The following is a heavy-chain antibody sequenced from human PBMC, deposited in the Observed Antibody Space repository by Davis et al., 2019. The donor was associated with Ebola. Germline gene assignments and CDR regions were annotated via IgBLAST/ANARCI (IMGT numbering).Heavy chain of an antibody. CDR2: IYYSGST. J-gene: IGHJ3*02. V-gene: IGHV4-59*06. CDR3: ARVNTIFGVVLSAFDI. Sequence: SETLSLTCTVSGGSISSYYWSWIRQPPGKGLEWIGYIYYSGSTYYNPSLKSRVTISVDTSKNQFSLKLSSVTAADTAVYYCARVNTIFGVVLSAFDIWGQGTMVTVSS. D-gene: IGHD3-3*01. CDR1: GGSISSYY.